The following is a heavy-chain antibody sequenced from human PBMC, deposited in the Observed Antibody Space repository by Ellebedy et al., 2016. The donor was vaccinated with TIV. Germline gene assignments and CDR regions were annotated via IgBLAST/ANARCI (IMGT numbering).Heavy chain of an antibody. Sequence: MPGGSLRLSCTVSGASVSSYYWSWIRQPAGKGLEWIGRIYSTGSTTYNPSLKSRVIMSRDTSKNQFSLKLTSVTATDTAVYYCARVPAGTAWFGPWGQGILVTVSS. CDR3: ARVPAGTAWFGP. CDR2: IYSTGST. D-gene: IGHD3-10*01. CDR1: GASVSSYY. J-gene: IGHJ5*02. V-gene: IGHV4-4*07.